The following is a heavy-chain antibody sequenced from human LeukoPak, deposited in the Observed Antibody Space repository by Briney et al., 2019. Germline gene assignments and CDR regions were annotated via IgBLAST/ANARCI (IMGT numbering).Heavy chain of an antibody. CDR1: GFIFRNYA. CDR3: AIEDSGYSSGWYWTGSYYYYGMDV. V-gene: IGHV3-23*01. Sequence: PGRSLRLSCAASGFIFRNYAMHWVRQAPGKGLEWVSAISGSGGSTYYADSVKGRFTISRDNSKNTLYLQMNSLRAEDTAVYYCAIEDSGYSSGWYWTGSYYYYGMDVWGQGTTVTVSS. D-gene: IGHD6-19*01. J-gene: IGHJ6*02. CDR2: ISGSGGST.